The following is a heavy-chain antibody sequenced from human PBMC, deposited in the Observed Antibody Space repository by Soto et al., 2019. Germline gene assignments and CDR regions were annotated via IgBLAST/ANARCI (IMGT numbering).Heavy chain of an antibody. D-gene: IGHD6-13*01. Sequence: QVQLVQSGAEVKKPGASVKGSCKASGYTFTSYGISWVRQAPGQGLEWMGWINAYNGKTQYAQKLQGRVTMTTDTSTSTAYMELRSLRSDDTAVYYCARDKSVAGGKYYFDYWGQGTLVTVSS. CDR1: GYTFTSYG. CDR2: INAYNGKT. CDR3: ARDKSVAGGKYYFDY. V-gene: IGHV1-18*01. J-gene: IGHJ4*02.